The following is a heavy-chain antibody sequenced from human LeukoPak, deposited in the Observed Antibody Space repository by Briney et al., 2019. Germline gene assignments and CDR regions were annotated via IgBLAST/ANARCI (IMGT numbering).Heavy chain of an antibody. J-gene: IGHJ4*02. D-gene: IGHD2-2*01. V-gene: IGHV3-33*01. CDR1: GFTFSSYG. CDR3: ARAGPGYCSSTSCYLLPYYFDY. CDR2: IWYDGSNK. Sequence: GGSLRLSCAASGFTFSSYGMPWVRQAPGKGLEWVAVIWYDGSNKYYADSVKGRFTISRDNPKNTLYLQMNSLRAEDTAVYYCARAGPGYCSSTSCYLLPYYFDYWGQGTLVTVSS.